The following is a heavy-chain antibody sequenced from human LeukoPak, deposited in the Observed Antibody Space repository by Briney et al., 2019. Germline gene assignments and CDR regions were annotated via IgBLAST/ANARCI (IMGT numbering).Heavy chain of an antibody. J-gene: IGHJ4*02. D-gene: IGHD3-10*01. CDR2: SYHSGST. CDR3: ARVVLLKFDY. Sequence: SETLSLTCTVSGYSISSDYYWGWSRQPPGKGLGWIGSSYHSGSTYYNPSLKGRVTISVDTPNNQFSLKLSGLTAADTAGYYCARVVLLKFDYWGQGTLATVSS. V-gene: IGHV4-38-2*02. CDR1: GYSISSDYY.